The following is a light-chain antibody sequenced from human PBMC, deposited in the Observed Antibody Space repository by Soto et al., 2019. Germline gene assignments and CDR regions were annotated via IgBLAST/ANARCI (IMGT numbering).Light chain of an antibody. CDR2: EGS. CDR3: CSYAGSSISYV. V-gene: IGLV2-23*01. CDR1: SSDVGSYNP. J-gene: IGLJ1*01. Sequence: QSALTQPASVSGSPGQSITISCTGTSSDVGSYNPVSWYQQHPGKAPKLMIYEGSKRPSGVSNRFSGSKSGNTASLTISGLQAEDEADYYCCSYAGSSISYVFGTGTKLTVL.